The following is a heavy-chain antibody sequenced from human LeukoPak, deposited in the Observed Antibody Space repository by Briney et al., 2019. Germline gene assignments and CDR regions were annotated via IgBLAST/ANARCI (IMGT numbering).Heavy chain of an antibody. D-gene: IGHD3-16*01. CDR1: GFTFTNYG. CDR2: ISAYNGDT. V-gene: IGHV1-18*01. CDR3: ARDGGVGERGAY. J-gene: IGHJ4*02. Sequence: ASVKVSCKASGFTFTNYGISWVRQAPGQGLEWVGWISAYNGDTNYAQKLQDRVTMTTDTSTSTAYMELRSLRSDDTAMDYCARDGGVGERGAYWGQGTLVTVSS.